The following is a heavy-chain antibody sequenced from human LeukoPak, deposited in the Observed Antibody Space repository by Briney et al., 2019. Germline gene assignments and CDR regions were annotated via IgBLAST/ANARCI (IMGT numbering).Heavy chain of an antibody. CDR1: GYTFTSYG. Sequence: SVKVSCKASGYTFTSYGISWVRQAPGQGLEWMGGIIPIFGTANYAQKFQGRVTITADESTSTAYMELSSLRSEDTAVYYCARGHGDYGDWFDPWGQGTLVTVSS. D-gene: IGHD4-17*01. CDR3: ARGHGDYGDWFDP. V-gene: IGHV1-69*13. CDR2: IIPIFGTA. J-gene: IGHJ5*02.